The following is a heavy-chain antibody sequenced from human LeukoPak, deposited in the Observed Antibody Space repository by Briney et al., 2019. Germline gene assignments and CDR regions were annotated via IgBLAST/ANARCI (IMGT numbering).Heavy chain of an antibody. CDR1: GGSVSSGSYY. CDR3: ARERYYYDSSGYYTGVLYYYYGMDV. CDR2: IYYSGST. Sequence: PSETLSLTCTVSGGSVSSGSYYWSWMRQPPGKGLEWIGYIYYSGSTNYNPSLKSRVTISVDTSKNQFSLKLSSVTAADTAVYYCARERYYYDSSGYYTGVLYYYYGMDVWGQGTTVTVSS. J-gene: IGHJ6*02. V-gene: IGHV4-61*01. D-gene: IGHD3-22*01.